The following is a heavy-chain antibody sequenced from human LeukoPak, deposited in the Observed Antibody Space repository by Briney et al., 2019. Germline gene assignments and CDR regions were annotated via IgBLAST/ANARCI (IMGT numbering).Heavy chain of an antibody. Sequence: ASEKVSCKASAYTFTGYYMHWVRQAPGQGLEWMGWINPNSGGPNYAQKFQGRVTMTRDTSISTAYMELSRLRSDDTAVYYCARDAGGVPDYWGQGTLVTVSS. CDR2: INPNSGGP. V-gene: IGHV1-2*02. D-gene: IGHD2-8*01. J-gene: IGHJ4*02. CDR3: ARDAGGVPDY. CDR1: AYTFTGYY.